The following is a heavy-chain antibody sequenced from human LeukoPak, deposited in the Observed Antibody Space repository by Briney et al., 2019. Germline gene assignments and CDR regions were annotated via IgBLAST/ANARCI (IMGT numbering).Heavy chain of an antibody. J-gene: IGHJ4*02. D-gene: IGHD6-6*01. CDR2: ISAYNGNT. CDR3: ARVHIAARPPSYYFDY. Sequence: GASVKVSCKASGYTFTSYGISWVRQAPGQGLEWMGWISAYNGNTNYAQKLQGRVTMTTDTSTSTAYMELRSLRSDDTAVYYCARVHIAARPPSYYFDYWGQGTLVTVSS. CDR1: GYTFTSYG. V-gene: IGHV1-18*01.